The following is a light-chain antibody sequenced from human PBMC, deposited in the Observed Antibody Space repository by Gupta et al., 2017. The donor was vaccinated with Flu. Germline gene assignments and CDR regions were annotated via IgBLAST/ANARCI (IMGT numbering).Light chain of an antibody. V-gene: IGKV1-6*01. CDR2: TAS. Sequence: AIQMTQSPSSLSASVGDRVTIICRASQGIGSDLSWYQQKPGEAPKLLIYTASTLQSGVPSRFSGSGSGTDFTLTISSLQPEDFATYYCRQDVNSPLTFGGGTKVEIK. CDR3: RQDVNSPLT. CDR1: QGIGSD. J-gene: IGKJ4*01.